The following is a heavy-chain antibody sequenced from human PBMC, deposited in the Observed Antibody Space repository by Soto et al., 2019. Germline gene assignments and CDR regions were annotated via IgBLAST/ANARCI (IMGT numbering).Heavy chain of an antibody. CDR2: IIPIFGTA. V-gene: IGHV1-69*01. Sequence: QVQLVQSGAEVKKPGSSVKVSCKASGGTFSSYAISWVRQAPGQGLEWMGGIIPIFGTANYAQKFQGRVTITADESTSTAYMELSSLRSEDTAMYYCARTLKGYCSSTSCYSWFDPWGQGTLVTVSS. D-gene: IGHD2-2*01. CDR1: GGTFSSYA. J-gene: IGHJ5*02. CDR3: ARTLKGYCSSTSCYSWFDP.